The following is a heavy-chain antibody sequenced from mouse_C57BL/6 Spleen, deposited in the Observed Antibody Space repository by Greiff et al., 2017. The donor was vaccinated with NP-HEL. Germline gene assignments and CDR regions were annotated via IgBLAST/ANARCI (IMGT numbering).Heavy chain of an antibody. V-gene: IGHV1-4*01. Sequence: QVQLQESGAELARPGASVKMSCKASGYTFTSYTMHWVKQRPGQGLEWIGYINPSSGYTKYNQKFKDKATLTADKSSSTAYMQLSSLTSEDSAVYYCARSGYGSSSYAMDYWGQGTSVTVSS. CDR2: INPSSGYT. J-gene: IGHJ4*01. D-gene: IGHD1-1*01. CDR1: GYTFTSYT. CDR3: ARSGYGSSSYAMDY.